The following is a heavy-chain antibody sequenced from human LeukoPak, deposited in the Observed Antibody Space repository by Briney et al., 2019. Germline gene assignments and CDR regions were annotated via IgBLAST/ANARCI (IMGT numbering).Heavy chain of an antibody. V-gene: IGHV4-34*01. J-gene: IGHJ6*03. CDR2: INHSGST. CDR1: GGSFSGYY. CDR3: ARERSTSNYYYYYYMDV. D-gene: IGHD6-6*01. Sequence: SETLSLTCAVYGGSFSGYYWSWIRQPPGKGLEWIGEINHSGSTNYNPSLKSRVTISVGTSKNQFSLKLSSVTAADTAVYYCARERSTSNYYYYYYMDVWGKGTTVTVSS.